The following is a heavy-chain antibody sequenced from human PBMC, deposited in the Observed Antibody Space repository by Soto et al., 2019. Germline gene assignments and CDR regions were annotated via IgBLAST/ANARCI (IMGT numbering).Heavy chain of an antibody. CDR3: ARGIPDYYYYYGMDV. J-gene: IGHJ6*04. D-gene: IGHD2-2*02. Sequence: GASVKVSCKASGYTFTGYYMHWVRQAPGQGLEWMGWINPNSGGTNYAQKFQGWVTMTRDTSISTAYMELSRLRSDDTAVYYCARGIPDYYYYYGMDVWGKGTTVTVSS. V-gene: IGHV1-2*04. CDR1: GYTFTGYY. CDR2: INPNSGGT.